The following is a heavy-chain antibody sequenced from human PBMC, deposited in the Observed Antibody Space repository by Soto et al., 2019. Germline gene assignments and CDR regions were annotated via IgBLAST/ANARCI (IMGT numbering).Heavy chain of an antibody. V-gene: IGHV3-23*01. CDR2: ISVSGGST. Sequence: RLSCAASGFTFINYAMNWVRQAPGKGLEWVSGISVSGGSTYYADSVKGRFTVSRDNSKNTVYLQMNSLRAQDTAVYFCAKGMYYYDSSGYRPFDHWGQGTLVTVSS. CDR1: GFTFINYA. D-gene: IGHD3-22*01. J-gene: IGHJ4*02. CDR3: AKGMYYYDSSGYRPFDH.